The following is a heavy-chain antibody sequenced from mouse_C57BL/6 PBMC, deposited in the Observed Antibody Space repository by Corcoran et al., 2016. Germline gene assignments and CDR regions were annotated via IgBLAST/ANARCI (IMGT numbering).Heavy chain of an antibody. V-gene: IGHV1-26*01. Sequence: EVQLQQSGPELVKPGASVKISCKASGYTFTDYYMNWVKQSHGKSLEWIGDINPNNGGTSYNQKFKGKATLTVDKSSSTAYMELRSLTSEDSAVYYCARCPYDYERGYYAMDYWGQGTSVTVSS. D-gene: IGHD2-4*01. CDR2: INPNNGGT. CDR1: GYTFTDYY. J-gene: IGHJ4*01. CDR3: ARCPYDYERGYYAMDY.